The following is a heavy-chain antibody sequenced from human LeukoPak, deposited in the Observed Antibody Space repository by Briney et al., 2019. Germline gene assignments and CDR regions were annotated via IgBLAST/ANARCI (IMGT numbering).Heavy chain of an antibody. CDR1: GFTFSSYA. V-gene: IGHV3-30*04. CDR2: ISYDGSNK. D-gene: IGHD3-22*01. Sequence: GGSLRLSCAASGFTFSSYAMHWVRQAPGKGLEWVAVISYDGSNKYYADSVKGRFTISRDNSKNTLYLQMNSLRAEDTAVYYCAKDVHYYDNSGYSYFDYWGQGTLVTVSS. CDR3: AKDVHYYDNSGYSYFDY. J-gene: IGHJ4*02.